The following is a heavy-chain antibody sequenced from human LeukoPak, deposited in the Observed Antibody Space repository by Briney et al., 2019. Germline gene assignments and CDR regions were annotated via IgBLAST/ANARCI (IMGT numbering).Heavy chain of an antibody. D-gene: IGHD5-18*01. CDR1: GYMLPKYG. CDR3: ASDFTAMFTGFYY. Sequence: ASVNVPCKAFGYMLPKYGVSWVRPAPAQGLDWMGWINPTRGGTQYPQKLQGRVHNIRDKSISTAYMELTSLRSDDTAVYYCASDFTAMFTGFYYWGQGTLVTVSS. J-gene: IGHJ4*02. CDR2: INPTRGGT. V-gene: IGHV1-2*02.